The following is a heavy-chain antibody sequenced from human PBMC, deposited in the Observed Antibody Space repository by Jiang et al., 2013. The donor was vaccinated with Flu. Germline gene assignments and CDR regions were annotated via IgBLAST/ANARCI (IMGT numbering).Heavy chain of an antibody. CDR2: INAGNGNT. J-gene: IGHJ3*02. Sequence: GAEVKKPGASVKVSCKASGYTFTNYAIHWVRQVPGQRPEWMGWINAGNGNTRYSQKFQGRVTITRDTSASTAYMELSSLRSEDTAVYFCARGENGAFHIWGQGTSGHRLF. V-gene: IGHV1-3*01. CDR3: ARGENGAFHI. CDR1: GYTFTNYA.